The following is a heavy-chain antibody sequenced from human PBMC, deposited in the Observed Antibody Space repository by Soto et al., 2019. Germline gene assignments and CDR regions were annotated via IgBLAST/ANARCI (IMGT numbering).Heavy chain of an antibody. D-gene: IGHD3-3*01. CDR1: GGTFSSYA. V-gene: IGHV1-69*13. CDR3: ARGDFWSGYYYYYYGMDV. Sequence: SVKVSCKASGGTFSSYAISWVRQAPGQGLEWMGGIIPIFGTANYAQKFQGRVTITADESTSTAYMELSSLRSEDTAVYYCARGDFWSGYYYYYYGMDVWGQGTTVTVS. CDR2: IIPIFGTA. J-gene: IGHJ6*02.